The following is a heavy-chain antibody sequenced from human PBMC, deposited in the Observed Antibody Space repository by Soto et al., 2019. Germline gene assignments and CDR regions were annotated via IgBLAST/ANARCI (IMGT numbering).Heavy chain of an antibody. Sequence: PSDTLSLTCAVYGGSFSGYYWIWFRQPPGKGLEWIGEINHSGSTNYNPSLKSRVTISVDTSKNQFSLKLSSVTAADTAVYYCARDYWAGTYYGMDVWGQGTTVT. V-gene: IGHV4-34*01. D-gene: IGHD1-1*01. CDR3: ARDYWAGTYYGMDV. CDR2: INHSGST. J-gene: IGHJ6*02. CDR1: GGSFSGYY.